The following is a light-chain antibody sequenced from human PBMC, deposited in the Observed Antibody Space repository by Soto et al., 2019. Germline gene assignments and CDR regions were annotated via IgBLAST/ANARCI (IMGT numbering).Light chain of an antibody. Sequence: GRRSPPSCRARQPGYNGFLAWYQQKPGQAPRLLIPGASNRATGIPDNFSGSGSGTDFTLTISRLEPDDFAVYYCQQYGGFPHTVGGVTKGDSK. CDR3: QQYGGFPHT. CDR2: GAS. V-gene: IGKV3-20*01. CDR1: QPGYNGF. J-gene: IGKJ4*01.